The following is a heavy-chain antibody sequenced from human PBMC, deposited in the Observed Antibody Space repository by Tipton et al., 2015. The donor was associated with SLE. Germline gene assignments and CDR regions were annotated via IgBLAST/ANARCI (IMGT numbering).Heavy chain of an antibody. CDR1: GYSFTYYG. Sequence: QLVQSGPEVKMPGASVRVYCKTSGYSFTYYGINWVRQAPGQGLEWVGWISPYNGYTNYAQKFEGRVTVTTDTSTTTVYMDLRSLRSDDTAVYYCAREDYDVRVLDYWGQGTLVTVSS. J-gene: IGHJ4*02. D-gene: IGHD3-22*01. CDR3: AREDYDVRVLDY. CDR2: ISPYNGYT. V-gene: IGHV1-18*01.